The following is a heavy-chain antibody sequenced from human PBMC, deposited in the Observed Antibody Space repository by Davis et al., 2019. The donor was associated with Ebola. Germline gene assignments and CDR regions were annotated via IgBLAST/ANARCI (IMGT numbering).Heavy chain of an antibody. CDR2: IYPGDSDT. J-gene: IGHJ3*02. CDR3: ATLRRTITGMDDGFDI. V-gene: IGHV5-51*01. CDR1: GNSFTSHW. D-gene: IGHD1-20*01. Sequence: GESLKISCKDSGNSFTSHWIGWVRQMPGKGLEWMGIIYPGDSDTRYSPSFQGLVTVSADKSISTAYLQWSSLKASDTAMYYCATLRRTITGMDDGFDIWGQGTMVTVSS.